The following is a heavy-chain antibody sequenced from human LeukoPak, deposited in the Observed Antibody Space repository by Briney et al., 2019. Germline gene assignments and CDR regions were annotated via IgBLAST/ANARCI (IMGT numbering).Heavy chain of an antibody. V-gene: IGHV4-34*01. CDR1: GGSFSGYY. CDR3: ARGGVYCSSTSCYMRSFDY. J-gene: IGHJ4*02. D-gene: IGHD2-2*02. Sequence: SETLSLTCAVYGGSFSGYYWSWIRQPPGKGLEWIGEINHSGSTNYNPSLKSLVTISVDTSKNQFSLKLSSVTAADTAVYYCARGGVYCSSTSCYMRSFDYWGQGTLVTVSS. CDR2: INHSGST.